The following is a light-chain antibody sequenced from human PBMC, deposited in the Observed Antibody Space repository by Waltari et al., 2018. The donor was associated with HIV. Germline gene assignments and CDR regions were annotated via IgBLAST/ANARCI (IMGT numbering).Light chain of an antibody. J-gene: IGKJ1*01. V-gene: IGKV3-20*01. CDR2: GAS. CDR3: QQYCSSPRT. CDR1: QTVSGAS. Sequence: EIVLSQSAGTLSLSRGVGATLSCRASQTVSGASLAWYQLNPGQARRLLIYGASSRATGIPDRFSGTGSGTDFTRTISRLEPEGFAVYYCQQYCSSPRTFGQGTQGEIK.